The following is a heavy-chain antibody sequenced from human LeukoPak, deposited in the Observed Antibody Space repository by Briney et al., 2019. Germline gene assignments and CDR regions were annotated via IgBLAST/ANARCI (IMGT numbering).Heavy chain of an antibody. J-gene: IGHJ5*02. D-gene: IGHD3-22*01. Sequence: PGGSLRLSCAASGFTFSSYAMSWVRQAPGKGLEWVSAISGSGGSTYYADSVKGRFTISRDNSKNTLYLQMNSLRAEDTAVYYCAKDPYYYDSSGYHYPSNWSDPWGQGTLVPVSS. CDR2: ISGSGGST. V-gene: IGHV3-23*01. CDR1: GFTFSSYA. CDR3: AKDPYYYDSSGYHYPSNWSDP.